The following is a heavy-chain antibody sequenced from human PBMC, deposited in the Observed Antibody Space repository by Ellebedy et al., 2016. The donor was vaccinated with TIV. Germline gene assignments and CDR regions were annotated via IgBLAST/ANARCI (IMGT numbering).Heavy chain of an antibody. CDR2: TSTYNGDK. CDR1: GYTFTSYA. V-gene: IGHV1-18*01. D-gene: IGHD2-2*01. Sequence: AASVKVSCKTSGYTFTSYAISWVRQAPGQGLEWIAGTSTYNGDKQFAEKFKDRVTLTKDTSTTTVYMELRSLRSDDSAMYYCTRDCSSSASHAYYYYYGMDVWGQGTSVTVSS. CDR3: TRDCSSSASHAYYYYYGMDV. J-gene: IGHJ6*02.